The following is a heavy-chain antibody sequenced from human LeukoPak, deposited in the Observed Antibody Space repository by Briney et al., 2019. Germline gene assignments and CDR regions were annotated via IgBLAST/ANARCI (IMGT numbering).Heavy chain of an antibody. V-gene: IGHV3-23*01. CDR1: GFTFSSDA. CDR3: AKDGYRSSWYTNRFDP. CDR2: ISGSGGST. Sequence: WGSLRLSCAASGFTFSSDAMSWVRKAPGQGLEWVSAISGSGGSTYYADSVKGRFTISRDNTKNTLYLQMNTLTAEDTAVYHCAKDGYRSSWYTNRFDPWGQGTLVTVSS. D-gene: IGHD6-13*01. J-gene: IGHJ5*02.